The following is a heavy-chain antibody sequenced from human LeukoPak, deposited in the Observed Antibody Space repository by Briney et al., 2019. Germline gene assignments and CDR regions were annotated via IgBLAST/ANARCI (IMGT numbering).Heavy chain of an antibody. Sequence: ASVKVSCKTSGYTFTDYNLHWVRQAPGQRLEWMGIIKPSGGDTSYAQTFQGRVFMTRDTSTSTVYMELSSLKSEDTAVYYCARVRDGYNDAYNIWGQGTMVTVSS. V-gene: IGHV1-46*01. CDR3: ARVRDGYNDAYNI. CDR1: GYTFTDYN. J-gene: IGHJ3*02. D-gene: IGHD5-24*01. CDR2: IKPSGGDT.